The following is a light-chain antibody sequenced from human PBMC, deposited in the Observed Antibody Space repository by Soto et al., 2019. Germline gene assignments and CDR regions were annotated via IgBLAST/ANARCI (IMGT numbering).Light chain of an antibody. Sequence: EIVLTQSPATLSLSPGERATLSCRASQSVSSYLAWYQQKPGQAPRLLIYDASNRATGTPARFSGSGSGTDFTLTISSLEPEDFAVYYCQQRSNWTRVTFGPGTKVDIK. CDR2: DAS. CDR1: QSVSSY. V-gene: IGKV3-11*01. J-gene: IGKJ3*01. CDR3: QQRSNWTRVT.